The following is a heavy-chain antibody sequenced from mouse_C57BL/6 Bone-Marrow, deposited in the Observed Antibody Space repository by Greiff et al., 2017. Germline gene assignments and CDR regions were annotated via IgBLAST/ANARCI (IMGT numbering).Heavy chain of an antibody. CDR3: ARYYYGGYFDV. V-gene: IGHV1-81*01. CDR2: IYPRSGNT. Sequence: VQLQESGAELARPGASVKLSCKASGYTFTSYGISWVKQRTGQGLEWIGEIYPRSGNTYYNEKFKGKATLTADKSSSTAYMELRSLTSEDSAVYFCARYYYGGYFDVWGTGTTVTVSS. D-gene: IGHD2-1*01. CDR1: GYTFTSYG. J-gene: IGHJ1*03.